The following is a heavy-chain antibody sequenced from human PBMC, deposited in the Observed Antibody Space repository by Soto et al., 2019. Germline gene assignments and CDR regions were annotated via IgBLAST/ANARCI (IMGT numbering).Heavy chain of an antibody. V-gene: IGHV4-34*01. Sequence: PSETLSLTCAVYGGSFSGYYWSWIRQPPGKGLEWIGEINHSGSTNYNPSLKSRVTISVDTSKNQFSLKLSSVTAADTAVYYCARALYYYGSGSYYSVLGLSSRWFDPWGQGTLVTVSS. CDR2: INHSGST. CDR1: GGSFSGYY. J-gene: IGHJ5*02. CDR3: ARALYYYGSGSYYSVLGLSSRWFDP. D-gene: IGHD3-10*01.